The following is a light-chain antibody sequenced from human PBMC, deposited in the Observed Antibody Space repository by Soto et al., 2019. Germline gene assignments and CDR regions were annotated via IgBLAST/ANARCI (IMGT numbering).Light chain of an antibody. CDR1: SSNIGAGYD. CDR3: QSYDSSLSGNVV. V-gene: IGLV1-40*01. Sequence: QSVLTQPPSVPGAPGQRVTISCTGSSSNIGAGYDVHWYQQLPGTAPKLLIYGNSNRPSGVPDRFSGSKSGTSASLAITGLQADDEADYYCQSYDSSLSGNVVFGGGTKLTVL. CDR2: GNS. J-gene: IGLJ2*01.